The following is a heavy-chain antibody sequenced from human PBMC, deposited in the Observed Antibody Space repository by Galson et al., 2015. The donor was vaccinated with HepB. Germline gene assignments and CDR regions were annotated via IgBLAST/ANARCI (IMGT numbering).Heavy chain of an antibody. V-gene: IGHV4-34*01. CDR3: ARQFHDILTGVDY. CDR2: INHSGST. J-gene: IGHJ4*02. D-gene: IGHD3-9*01. CDR1: GGSFSGYY. Sequence: ETLSLTCAVYGGSFSGYYWSWIRQPPGKGLEWIGEINHSGSTNYNPSLKSRVTISVDTSKNQFSLKLSSVTAADTAVYYCARQFHDILTGVDYWGQGTLVTVSS.